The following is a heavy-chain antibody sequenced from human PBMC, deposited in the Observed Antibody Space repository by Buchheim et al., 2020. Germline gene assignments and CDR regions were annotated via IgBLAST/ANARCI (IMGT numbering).Heavy chain of an antibody. CDR3: AKDHPSSGWPAFEY. J-gene: IGHJ4*02. V-gene: IGHV3-23*01. D-gene: IGHD6-19*01. CDR2: INNGGNP. Sequence: EVQLLESGGGLVQPGGSLRLSCAVSGFTLSRYAMNWVRQAPGKGLEWVASINNGGNPYYAGFAFGRFTVSRDTSENTFYLQMNSLRTGDTARYYCAKDHPSSGWPAFEYWGQGT. CDR1: GFTLSRYA.